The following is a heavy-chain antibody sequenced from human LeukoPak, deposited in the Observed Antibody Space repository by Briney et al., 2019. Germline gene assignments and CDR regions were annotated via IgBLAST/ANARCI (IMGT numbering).Heavy chain of an antibody. J-gene: IGHJ3*02. V-gene: IGHV1-69*01. CDR2: IIPMFGKA. Sequence: SVKVSCKASGGTFISYAISWVRQAQGQGLEWMGGIIPMFGKANNEQKFQGRVTITADQSTNTAYMELTSLRSEDTSVYYCARFRWCTSFFAFDICGQGTMLTVSS. CDR1: GGTFISYA. CDR3: ARFRWCTSFFAFDI. D-gene: IGHD2-2*01.